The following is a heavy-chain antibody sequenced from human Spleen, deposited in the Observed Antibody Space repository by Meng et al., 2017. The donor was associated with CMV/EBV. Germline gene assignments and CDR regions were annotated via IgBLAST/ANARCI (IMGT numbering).Heavy chain of an antibody. Sequence: ASGFTFSSYAMSWVRQAPGKGLEWVSVIYSGGSSTYYADSVKGRFTISRDNSKNTLYLQMNSLRAEDTAVYYCAKEVSRWEQDYIDYWGQGTLVTVSS. J-gene: IGHJ4*02. CDR2: IYSGGSST. V-gene: IGHV3-23*03. CDR3: AKEVSRWEQDYIDY. CDR1: GFTFSSYA. D-gene: IGHD1-26*01.